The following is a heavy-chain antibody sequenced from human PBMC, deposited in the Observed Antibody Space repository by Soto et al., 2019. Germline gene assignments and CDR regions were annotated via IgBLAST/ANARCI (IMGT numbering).Heavy chain of an antibody. D-gene: IGHD5-12*01. J-gene: IGHJ6*02. CDR3: ARDLVATTRDYYYGMDV. CDR2: ISSSSSYT. V-gene: IGHV3-11*06. CDR1: GFTFSDYY. Sequence: QVQLVESGGGLVKPGGSLRLSCAASGFTFSDYYMSWIRQAPGKGLEWVSYISSSSSYTNYADSVKGRFTISRDNAKNSLYLQMNSLRAEDTAVYYCARDLVATTRDYYYGMDVWGQGTTVTVSS.